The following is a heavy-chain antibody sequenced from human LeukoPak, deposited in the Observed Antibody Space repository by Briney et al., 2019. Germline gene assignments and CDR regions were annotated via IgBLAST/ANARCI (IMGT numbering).Heavy chain of an antibody. CDR3: ARANYYSGMDV. CDR1: GYTFTSYF. V-gene: IGHV1-18*01. Sequence: ASVKVSCKAAGYTFTSYFISWVRQAPGQGLEWMGWISAYNGNANYAQKFLGRVHMTTDTATSTAYMELWSLRSDDTAVFYCARANYYSGMDVWGQGTPVTVSS. CDR2: ISAYNGNA. J-gene: IGHJ6*02.